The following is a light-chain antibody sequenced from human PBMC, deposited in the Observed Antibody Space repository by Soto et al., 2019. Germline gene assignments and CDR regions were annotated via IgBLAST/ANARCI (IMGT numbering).Light chain of an antibody. CDR2: DAS. V-gene: IGKV3-15*01. CDR1: QSVSSN. CDR3: QQYNNWPPRYT. J-gene: IGKJ2*01. Sequence: EIVMTQSPATLSVSPGERATLSCRASQSVSSNLAWYQQNPGQAPRLLIYDASPRATGIPARFSGSGSGTEFTLTISSLQSEDFAVYYCQQYNNWPPRYTFGQGTKLEIK.